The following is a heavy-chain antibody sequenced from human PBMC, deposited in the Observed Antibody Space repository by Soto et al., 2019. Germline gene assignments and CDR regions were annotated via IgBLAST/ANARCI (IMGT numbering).Heavy chain of an antibody. J-gene: IGHJ4*02. CDR3: AKGRGGSGSLTPRVDF. CDR2: ISGGGDTT. V-gene: IGHV3-23*01. CDR1: GFTFNNYA. Sequence: EVQLLESGGGLVQPGGSLRLSCVASGFTFNNYAMTWVRQAPGKGLEWVSAISGGGDTTSYADSVKGRFTVSRDGSKNTLYLQMSSLRAEDTALYYCAKGRGGSGSLTPRVDFWGQGTLDTVSS. D-gene: IGHD3-10*01.